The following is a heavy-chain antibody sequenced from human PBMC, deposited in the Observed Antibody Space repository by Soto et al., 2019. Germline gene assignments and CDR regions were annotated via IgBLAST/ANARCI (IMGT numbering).Heavy chain of an antibody. D-gene: IGHD3-10*01. CDR3: ANLRGNAYTSGQDYNGMDV. CDR1: GFSFENYG. V-gene: IGHV3-33*06. CDR2: IWYDGSLQ. J-gene: IGHJ6*02. Sequence: QVQMGDSGGGVVQPGRSLRLSCAASGFSFENYGMHWVRQAPGRGLEWVAIIWYDGSLQYYAAAVKGRFTISRDNSKNTLYLEMNSLRAEDTALYYCANLRGNAYTSGQDYNGMDVLGQGTTVIVS.